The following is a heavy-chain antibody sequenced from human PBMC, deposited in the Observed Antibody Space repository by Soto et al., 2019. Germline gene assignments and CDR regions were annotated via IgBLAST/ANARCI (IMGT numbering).Heavy chain of an antibody. J-gene: IGHJ4*02. V-gene: IGHV1-18*01. CDR1: GYTFTSYG. Sequence: QVQLVQSGAEVKKPGASVKVSCKASGYTFTSYGISWVRQAPGQGLEWMGWISAYNGNTNFAQKLQGRVTMTTDTSTSTAYMELRSLRSDDTAVYYCARTRRGYSYGRPGYFDYWGQGTLVTVSS. D-gene: IGHD5-18*01. CDR2: ISAYNGNT. CDR3: ARTRRGYSYGRPGYFDY.